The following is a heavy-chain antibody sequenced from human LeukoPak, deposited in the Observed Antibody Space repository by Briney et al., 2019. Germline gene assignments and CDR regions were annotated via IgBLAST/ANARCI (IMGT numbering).Heavy chain of an antibody. J-gene: IGHJ4*02. CDR1: GFTFSNSA. CDR3: APGIVATPYDGFGVY. Sequence: ASVKVSCKASGFTFSNSAIQWVRQARGQRLEWIGWIIVGSGRTHYAQNLQERLTITRDMSTNTAFMELSSLRSEDTAVYYCAPGIVATPYDGFGVYWGQGTLVTVSS. V-gene: IGHV1-58*02. D-gene: IGHD5-12*01. CDR2: IIVGSGRT.